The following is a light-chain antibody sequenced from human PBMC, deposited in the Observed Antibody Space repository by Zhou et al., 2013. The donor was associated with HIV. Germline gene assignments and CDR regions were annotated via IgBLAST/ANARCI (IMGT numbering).Light chain of an antibody. Sequence: EIVLTQSPGTLSLSPGERATLSCRASQSVSSSYLAWYQQKPGQAPRLLIYGASSRATGIPDRFSGSGSGTDFNFTISRLEPGDFAVYYCQQYGTSPCTFGQGTKLEIK. CDR2: GAS. V-gene: IGKV3-20*01. CDR1: QSVSSSY. CDR3: QQYGTSPCT. J-gene: IGKJ2*02.